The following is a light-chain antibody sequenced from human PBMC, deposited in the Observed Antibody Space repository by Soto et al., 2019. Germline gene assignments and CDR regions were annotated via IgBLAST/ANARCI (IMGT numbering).Light chain of an antibody. J-gene: IGLJ2*01. V-gene: IGLV2-14*03. Sequence: QSALTQPASVSGSPGQSITISCTGTSSDVGGYNYVSWYQQHPGKAPKVIIYDVTKRPSGVSNRFSGSKSGNTASLTISGLQVEDEADYYCSSYTSTSTRVVFGGGTKLPS. CDR1: SSDVGGYNY. CDR3: SSYTSTSTRVV. CDR2: DVT.